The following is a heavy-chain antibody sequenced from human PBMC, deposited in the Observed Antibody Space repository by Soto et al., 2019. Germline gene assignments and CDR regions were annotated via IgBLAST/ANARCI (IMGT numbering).Heavy chain of an antibody. V-gene: IGHV4-61*08. D-gene: IGHD5-18*01. CDR3: ARADRRGYSYGSIDY. J-gene: IGHJ4*02. CDR2: IYYSGST. Sequence: QVQLQESGPGLVKPSETLSLTCTVSGGSISSGGYYWSWIRQPPGKGLEWIGYIYYSGSTSYNPPLKSRVTISVDTSKNQFSLKLSSVTAADTAVYYCARADRRGYSYGSIDYWGQGTLVTVSS. CDR1: GGSISSGGYY.